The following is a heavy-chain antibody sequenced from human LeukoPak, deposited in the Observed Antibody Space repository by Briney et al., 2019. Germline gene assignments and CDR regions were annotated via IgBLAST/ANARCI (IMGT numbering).Heavy chain of an antibody. CDR3: AKGSRVVTDDAFDI. Sequence: GGSLRLSCAASGFSFDDYGMSWVRQAPGKGLEWVSAISGSGGSTYYADSVKGRFTISRDNSKNTLYLQMNSLRAEDTAVYYCAKGSRVVTDDAFDIWGQGTMVTVSS. D-gene: IGHD3-3*01. CDR2: ISGSGGST. CDR1: GFSFDDYG. V-gene: IGHV3-23*01. J-gene: IGHJ3*02.